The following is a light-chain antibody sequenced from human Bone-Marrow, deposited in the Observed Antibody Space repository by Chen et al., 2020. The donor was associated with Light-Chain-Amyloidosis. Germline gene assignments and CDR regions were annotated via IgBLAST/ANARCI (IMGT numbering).Light chain of an antibody. Sequence: QSALTQPPSVSGSPGQSVTISCTGTSSDVGSYNRVSWYQQPPGTAPKLMIYEVSNRPSGVADRLSGSKSGNTASLTISGLQAEDEADYYCSLYTSSSTYVVFGGGTKLTVL. V-gene: IGLV2-18*01. CDR2: EVS. J-gene: IGLJ2*01. CDR1: SSDVGSYNR. CDR3: SLYTSSSTYVV.